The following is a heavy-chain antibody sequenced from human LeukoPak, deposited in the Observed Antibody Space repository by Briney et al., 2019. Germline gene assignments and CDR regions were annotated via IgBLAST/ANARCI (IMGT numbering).Heavy chain of an antibody. V-gene: IGHV5-51*01. J-gene: IGHJ4*02. D-gene: IGHD6-13*01. CDR1: GYNFTSYW. CDR3: ARHGLGSSWFGFDY. CDR2: IYPGDSDP. Sequence: GGSLRLSCKGSGYNFTSYWISWVRQMPGKGLEWVGIIYPGDSDPRYSPSFQGQVTISADKSISTAYLQWSSLKASDSAMYYCARHGLGSSWFGFDYWGQGTLVTVSS.